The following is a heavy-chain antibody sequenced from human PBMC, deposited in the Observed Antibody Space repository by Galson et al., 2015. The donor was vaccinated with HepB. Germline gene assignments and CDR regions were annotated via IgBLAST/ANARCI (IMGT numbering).Heavy chain of an antibody. Sequence: SLRLSCAASGFTFSSYAMSWVRQAPGRGLEWVSAISGSGGSTYYADSVKGRFTISRDNSKNTLYLQMNSLRAEDTAVYYCAKERLAYCGGDCYTKPDYWGQGTLVTVSS. J-gene: IGHJ4*02. CDR1: GFTFSSYA. V-gene: IGHV3-23*01. CDR2: ISGSGGST. D-gene: IGHD2-21*02. CDR3: AKERLAYCGGDCYTKPDY.